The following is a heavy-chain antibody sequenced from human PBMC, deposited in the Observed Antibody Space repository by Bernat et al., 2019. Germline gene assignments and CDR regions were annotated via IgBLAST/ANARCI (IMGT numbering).Heavy chain of an antibody. J-gene: IGHJ3*02. Sequence: QVQLQQWGAGLLKPSETLSLTCVVYGGSFSGYYWSWVRQPPGKGLEWIGEINHSGSANYNPSLKSRVTISVDRSKNQFSLKLSSVTAADTAVYYCARGGNDRYVDIWGQGTMVTVSS. CDR3: ARGGNDRYVDI. CDR1: GGSFSGYY. V-gene: IGHV4-34*01. D-gene: IGHD1-1*01. CDR2: INHSGSA.